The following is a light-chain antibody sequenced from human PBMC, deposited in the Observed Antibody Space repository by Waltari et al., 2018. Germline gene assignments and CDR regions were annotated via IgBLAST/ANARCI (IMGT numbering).Light chain of an antibody. CDR1: SSDVGNSNL. V-gene: IGLV2-23*02. CDR2: EFN. Sequence: QSALTQPASVSGSPGQSITIPYTGTSSDVGNSNLVSWYQQHPGKAPNLMIYEFNTRSSGVSNRFSGSKSGNTASLTISGLQAEDEADYYCYSYAGSYTWVFGGGTKLTVL. J-gene: IGLJ3*02. CDR3: YSYAGSYTWV.